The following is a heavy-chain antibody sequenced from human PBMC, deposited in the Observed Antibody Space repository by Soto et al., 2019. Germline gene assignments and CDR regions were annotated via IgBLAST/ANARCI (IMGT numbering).Heavy chain of an antibody. V-gene: IGHV3-15*07. Sequence: EVQVVESGGGLVQPGKSLRLSCAASGFLFINAWMNWVRQAPGKGLEWVGRIKSETGGGTTDYAAPVKGRLTIARDDSKNMLYLQMNSLKTEDTAVYYCTTTCAGGSFYAWGQGTLGAVSS. CDR3: TTTCAGGSFYA. CDR1: GFLFINAW. J-gene: IGHJ5*02. D-gene: IGHD1-26*01. CDR2: IKSETGGGTT.